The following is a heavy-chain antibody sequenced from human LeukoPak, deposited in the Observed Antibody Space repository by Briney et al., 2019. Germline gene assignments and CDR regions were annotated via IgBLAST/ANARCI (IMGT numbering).Heavy chain of an antibody. J-gene: IGHJ4*02. D-gene: IGHD2-15*01. Sequence: GGSLRLSCAASGFTFSSYSMNWVRQAPGKGLEWVSYISSSSSTIYYADSVKGRFTISRDNAKNSLYLQMNSLRAEDTAVYYCARKWGGLGYCSGGSCYFDYWGQGTLVTVSS. V-gene: IGHV3-48*04. CDR3: ARKWGGLGYCSGGSCYFDY. CDR2: ISSSSSTI. CDR1: GFTFSSYS.